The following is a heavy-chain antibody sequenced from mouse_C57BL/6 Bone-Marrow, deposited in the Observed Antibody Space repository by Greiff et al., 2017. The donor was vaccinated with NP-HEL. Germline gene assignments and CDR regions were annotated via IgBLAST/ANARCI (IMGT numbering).Heavy chain of an antibody. Sequence: VQLQQSVAELVRPGASVKLSCTASGFNIKNTYMHWVKQRPEQGLEWIGRIDPANGNTNYAAKFQGKATITADKSSNTAYLQLSSLTSEDTAIYYCEIYYYVSGLCYLDYWGQGTTLTVS. CDR2: IDPANGNT. CDR3: EIYYYVSGLCYLDY. V-gene: IGHV14-3*01. D-gene: IGHD1-1*01. J-gene: IGHJ2*01. CDR1: GFNIKNTY.